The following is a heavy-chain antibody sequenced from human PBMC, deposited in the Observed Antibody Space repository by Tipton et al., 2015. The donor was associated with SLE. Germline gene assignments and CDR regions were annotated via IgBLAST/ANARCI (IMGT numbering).Heavy chain of an antibody. J-gene: IGHJ3*02. D-gene: IGHD3-22*01. Sequence: TLSLTCTVSGGSISTYYWSWIRQSPGKGLEWIGYIHKSGSTHYHPSLRGRVTISVDASKNQFSLELISVTAADTAVYYCARRHFDTSGYYRGAFDIWGQGKMVTVSS. CDR3: ARRHFDTSGYYRGAFDI. CDR1: GGSISTYY. V-gene: IGHV4-59*07. CDR2: IHKSGST.